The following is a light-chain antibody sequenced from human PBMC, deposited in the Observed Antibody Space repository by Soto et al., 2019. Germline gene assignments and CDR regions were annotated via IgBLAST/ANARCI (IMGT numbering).Light chain of an antibody. J-gene: IGKJ2*02. V-gene: IGKV1-5*03. CDR3: QHYHRSPCT. CDR2: RAS. CDR1: QSISNW. Sequence: DIQMSQSPSTLSPSVGDRVTISCRASQSISNWLAWYQQKPGEAPELLIYRASNLQSGVPSRFSGSGSVTEFTLTISSLQTDDFSTYYCQHYHRSPCTFGPGTKRDI.